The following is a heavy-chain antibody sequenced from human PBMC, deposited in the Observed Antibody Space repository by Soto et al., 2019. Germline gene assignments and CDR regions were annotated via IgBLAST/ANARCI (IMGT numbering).Heavy chain of an antibody. J-gene: IGHJ3*02. CDR3: ACRDDAFDI. Sequence: GGSLRLSCAASGFAFRSCGMHWVRQAPGKGLEWVADISDDGSNKYYADSVRGLFTISRDNSKNTLYLQMNSLRAEDTAVYYCACRDDAFDIWGQGTMVTVSS. V-gene: IGHV3-30*03. D-gene: IGHD2-15*01. CDR2: ISDDGSNK. CDR1: GFAFRSCG.